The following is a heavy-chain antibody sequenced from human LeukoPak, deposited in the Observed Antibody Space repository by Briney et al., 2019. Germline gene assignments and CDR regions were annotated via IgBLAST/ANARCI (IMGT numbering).Heavy chain of an antibody. CDR2: NSGSGGST. J-gene: IGHJ4*02. Sequence: GGSLRLSCAASGFTFSSHAMTWVRQAPGQGLEWVSGNSGSGGSTYYADSVKGRFTISRDNSKNTLYLQMNSLRAEDTAVYYCAKVIVSVDTAIDYWGQGTLVTVSS. CDR1: GFTFSSHA. V-gene: IGHV3-23*01. CDR3: AKVIVSVDTAIDY. D-gene: IGHD5-18*01.